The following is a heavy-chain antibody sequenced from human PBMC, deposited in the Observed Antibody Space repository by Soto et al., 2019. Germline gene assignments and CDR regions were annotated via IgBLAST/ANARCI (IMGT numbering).Heavy chain of an antibody. CDR1: GFTFSSYS. V-gene: IGHV3-23*01. D-gene: IGHD3-10*01. J-gene: IGHJ4*02. Sequence: PGGSLRLSCAASGFTFSSYSMSWVRQAPGKGLEWVSGFRTSGDGGTTYYADSVKGRFTISRDNSKNMLFLQMNSLRAEDTAIYYCAKKVNSGPGSQYFDYGAREPWSPSPQ. CDR3: AKKVNSGPGSQYFDY. CDR2: FRTSGDGGTT.